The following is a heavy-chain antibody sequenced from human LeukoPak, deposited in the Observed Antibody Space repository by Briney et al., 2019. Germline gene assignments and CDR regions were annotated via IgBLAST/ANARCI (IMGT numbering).Heavy chain of an antibody. Sequence: QSGGSLRLSCAASGFTFSGSAMHWVRQASGKGLEWVGRIRSKANSYATAYAASVKGRFTISRDDSKNTAYLQMNSLKTEDTAVYYCTNYGDYAAALDIWGQGTMVTVSS. D-gene: IGHD4-17*01. CDR1: GFTFSGSA. V-gene: IGHV3-73*01. J-gene: IGHJ3*02. CDR2: IRSKANSYAT. CDR3: TNYGDYAAALDI.